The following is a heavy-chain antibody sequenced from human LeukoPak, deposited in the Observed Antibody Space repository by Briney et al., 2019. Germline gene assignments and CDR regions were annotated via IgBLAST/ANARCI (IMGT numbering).Heavy chain of an antibody. CDR1: GGSYSSYY. J-gene: IGHJ4*02. CDR2: VYYSGST. Sequence: SEILSLTCTVSGGSYSSYYWSLIQQPSGKGLEWIGYVYYSGSTNYNPSLKSRVTISVDTSKNQFSLKLSSVTAADTAVYYCARGASRDGPNDYWGQGTLVTVSS. V-gene: IGHV4-59*01. CDR3: ARGASRDGPNDY. D-gene: IGHD5-24*01.